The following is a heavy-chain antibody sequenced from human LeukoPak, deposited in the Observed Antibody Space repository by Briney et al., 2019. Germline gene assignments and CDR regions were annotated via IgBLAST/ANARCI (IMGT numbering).Heavy chain of an antibody. CDR1: GYIFGDYY. V-gene: IGHV1-46*01. Sequence: ASVKVSCKASGYIFGDYYIHWVRQAPGQGLEWMGIINPSGGSTSYAQKFQGRVTMTRDTSTSTVYMELSSLRSEDTAVYYCARRSPYSTGWSSYFDYWGQGALVTVSS. J-gene: IGHJ4*02. CDR3: ARRSPYSTGWSSYFDY. CDR2: INPSGGST. D-gene: IGHD6-19*01.